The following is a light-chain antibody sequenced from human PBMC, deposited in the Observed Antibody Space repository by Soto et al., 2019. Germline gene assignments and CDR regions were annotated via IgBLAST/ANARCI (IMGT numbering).Light chain of an antibody. J-gene: IGKJ5*01. CDR3: LQEYKYTIT. CDR1: QTISSW. Sequence: IQMTQSPSTLYGSAGDRVTITRRASQTISSWLAWYQQKPGKAPKLLIYAASSLQSGVPSRFSGSGSGTDFTLTISSLKNEDFATYGGLQEYKYTITFGQGTRLEIK. V-gene: IGKV1-6*01. CDR2: AAS.